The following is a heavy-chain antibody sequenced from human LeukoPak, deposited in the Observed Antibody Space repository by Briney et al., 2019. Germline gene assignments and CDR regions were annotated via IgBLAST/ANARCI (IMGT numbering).Heavy chain of an antibody. CDR2: ISGSGGST. CDR3: ARDAYMVRGVIGSPDY. CDR1: GFTFSSYA. J-gene: IGHJ4*02. V-gene: IGHV3-23*01. D-gene: IGHD3-10*01. Sequence: GGSLRLSCAASGFTFSSYAMSWVRQAPGKGLEWVSAISGSGGSTYYADSVKGRFTISRDNSKNTLYLQMNSLRAEDTAVYYCARDAYMVRGVIGSPDYWGQGTLVTVSS.